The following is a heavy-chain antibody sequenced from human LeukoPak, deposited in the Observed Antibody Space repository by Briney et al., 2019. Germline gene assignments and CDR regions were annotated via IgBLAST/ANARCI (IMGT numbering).Heavy chain of an antibody. V-gene: IGHV4-4*02. D-gene: IGHD1-26*01. CDR3: ARDQSLSGSYKLGAFDI. CDR2: IYHSGST. CDR1: GGSISSSNW. Sequence: SEALSLTCAVSGGSISSSNWWSWVRQPPGKGLEWIGEIYHSGSTNYNPSLKSRVTISVDKSKNQFSLKRSSVTAADTAVYYCARDQSLSGSYKLGAFDIWGQGTMVTVSS. J-gene: IGHJ3*02.